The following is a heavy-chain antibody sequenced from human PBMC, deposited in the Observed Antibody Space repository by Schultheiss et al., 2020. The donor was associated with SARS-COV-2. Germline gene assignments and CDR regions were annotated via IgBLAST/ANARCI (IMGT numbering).Heavy chain of an antibody. D-gene: IGHD2-2*01. CDR3: ARSRDCSTSTCRPPGGVQDY. CDR2: INHSGGT. CDR1: GGSFSGYY. J-gene: IGHJ4*02. V-gene: IGHV4-34*01. Sequence: SETLSLTCAVYGGSFSGYYWSWIRQAPGKGLEWIGEINHSGGTNYNPSLESRVGISVDTSKNQFSLNLRSVTAADTAIYYCARSRDCSTSTCRPPGGVQDYWGQGTRVTVSS.